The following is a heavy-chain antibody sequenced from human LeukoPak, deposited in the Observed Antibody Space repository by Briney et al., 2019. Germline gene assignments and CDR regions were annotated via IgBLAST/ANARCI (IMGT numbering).Heavy chain of an antibody. CDR3: ARPIAAAGVDAFDI. Sequence: GGSLRLSCAASGFTFSDYYMSWIRQAPGKGLEWVSYISSSGSTIYYADSVKGRFTISRDNAKNSLYLQMNSLRAEDTAVYYCARPIAAAGVDAFDIWGQGTMVTVSS. D-gene: IGHD6-13*01. J-gene: IGHJ3*02. V-gene: IGHV3-11*04. CDR1: GFTFSDYY. CDR2: ISSSGSTI.